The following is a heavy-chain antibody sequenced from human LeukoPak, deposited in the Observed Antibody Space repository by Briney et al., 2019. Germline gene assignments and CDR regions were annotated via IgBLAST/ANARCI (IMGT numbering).Heavy chain of an antibody. D-gene: IGHD2-2*02. J-gene: IGHJ4*02. CDR3: ARDRILFCSSTSCYIDY. CDR2: IYYSGST. CDR1: GGSISSSSYY. Sequence: PSETLSLTCTVSGGSISSSSYYWGWIRQPPGKGLEWIGSIYYSGSTYYNPSLKSRVTISVDTSKNQFSLKLSSVTAADTAVYYCARDRILFCSSTSCYIDYWGQGTLVTVSS. V-gene: IGHV4-39*07.